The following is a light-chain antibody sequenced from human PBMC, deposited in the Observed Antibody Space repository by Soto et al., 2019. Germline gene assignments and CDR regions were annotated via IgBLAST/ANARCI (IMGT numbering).Light chain of an antibody. J-gene: IGKJ1*01. CDR2: EVS. Sequence: DIVMTQTPLSLSVTPGQPASISCRSSQSLLYSNGETYLYWLLQKPGQPPQLLIYEVSKRFSGVPDRFSGSGSGTDFTLKISRVGAEDVGLYFCMQSIQVPWTFGQGTKVEIK. CDR1: QSLLYSNGETY. V-gene: IGKV2D-29*01. CDR3: MQSIQVPWT.